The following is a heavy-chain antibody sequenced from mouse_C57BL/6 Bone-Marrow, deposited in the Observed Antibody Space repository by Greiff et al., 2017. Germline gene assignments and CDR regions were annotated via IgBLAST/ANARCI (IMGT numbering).Heavy chain of an antibody. J-gene: IGHJ4*01. CDR3: ARWDRWLPFLYYYDIDY. D-gene: IGHD2-3*01. CDR1: GYTFPSYG. V-gene: IGHV1-81*01. Sequence: QVQLQQSGAELARPGASVKLSCKASGYTFPSYGISWVKQRTGQGLEWIGEIYPRSGNTYYNEKFKGKATLTADKSSSTAYMELRRLTSEDSAVYFWARWDRWLPFLYYYDIDYWGQGTTVTVSS. CDR2: IYPRSGNT.